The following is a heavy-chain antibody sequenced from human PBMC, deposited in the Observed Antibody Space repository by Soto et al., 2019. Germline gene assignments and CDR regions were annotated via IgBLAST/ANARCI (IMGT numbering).Heavy chain of an antibody. CDR3: ATGNYYDSSGPLFDL. Sequence: VASVKVSCKVSGYTLTELSMHWVRQAPGKGLEWMGGFDPEDGETIYAQKFQGRVTMTEDTSTDTAYMELSSLRSEDTAVYYCATGNYYDSSGPLFDLWGRGTLVTAPQ. D-gene: IGHD3-22*01. V-gene: IGHV1-24*01. J-gene: IGHJ2*01. CDR2: FDPEDGET. CDR1: GYTLTELS.